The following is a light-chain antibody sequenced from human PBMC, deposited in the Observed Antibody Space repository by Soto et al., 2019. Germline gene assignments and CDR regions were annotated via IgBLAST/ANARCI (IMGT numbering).Light chain of an antibody. CDR3: QQYGSSPWT. CDR2: GAS. Sequence: EIVLTQSPGTLSLSPGERATLSCRASQSVSSYLAWYQQKPGQAPRLLIYGASSRAPGIPDRFSGSGSGTDFTLTISRLEPEHFAVYYCQQYGSSPWTFGQGTKVEIK. V-gene: IGKV3-20*01. J-gene: IGKJ1*01. CDR1: QSVSSY.